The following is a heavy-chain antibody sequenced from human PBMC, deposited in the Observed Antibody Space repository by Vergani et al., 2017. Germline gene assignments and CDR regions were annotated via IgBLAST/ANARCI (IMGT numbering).Heavy chain of an antibody. D-gene: IGHD3-22*01. CDR2: IIPIFGTA. CDR1: GGTFSSYA. CDR3: ARIVTYYYDSSGYQGEADY. J-gene: IGHJ4*02. V-gene: IGHV1-69*01. Sequence: QVQLVQSGAEVKKTGSSVKVSCKASGGTFSSYAISWVRQAPGQGLEWMGGIIPIFGTANYAQKFQGRVTITADESTSTAYMELSSLRSEDTAVYYCARIVTYYYDSSGYQGEADYWGQGTLVTVSS.